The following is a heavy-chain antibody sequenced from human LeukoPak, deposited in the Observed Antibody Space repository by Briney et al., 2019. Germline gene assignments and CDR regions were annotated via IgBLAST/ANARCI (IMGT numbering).Heavy chain of an antibody. CDR3: AKPAYCGGDCYSGDHDAFDI. Sequence: PGGSLRLSCAASGFTFDDYAMHWVRQAPGKGLEWVSGISWNSGSIGYADSVKGRFTISRDNAKNSLHLQMNSLRAEDMALYYCAKPAYCGGDCYSGDHDAFDIWGQGTMVTVSS. CDR2: ISWNSGSI. D-gene: IGHD2-21*01. J-gene: IGHJ3*02. V-gene: IGHV3-9*03. CDR1: GFTFDDYA.